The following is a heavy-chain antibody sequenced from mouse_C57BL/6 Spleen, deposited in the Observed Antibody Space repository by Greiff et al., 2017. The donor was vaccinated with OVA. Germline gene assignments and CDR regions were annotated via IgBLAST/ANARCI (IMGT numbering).Heavy chain of an antibody. CDR1: GYTFTSYW. D-gene: IGHD4-1*02. Sequence: QVQLQQPGAELVKPGASVKLSCKASGYTFTSYWMQWVKQRPGQGLEWIGEIDPSDSYTNYNQKFKGKATLTVDTSSSTAYMQRSSLTSEDSAVYYCAKVQLGYFDVWGTGTTVTVSS. CDR2: IDPSDSYT. CDR3: AKVQLGYFDV. V-gene: IGHV1-50*01. J-gene: IGHJ1*03.